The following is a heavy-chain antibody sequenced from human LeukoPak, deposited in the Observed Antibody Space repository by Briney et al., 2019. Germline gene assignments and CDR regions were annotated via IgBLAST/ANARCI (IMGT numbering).Heavy chain of an antibody. D-gene: IGHD2/OR15-2a*01. CDR1: GGPVSNMH. V-gene: IGHV4-59*02. Sequence: SETLSLTCTVSGGPVSNMHWSWIRRPPGKGLEWIGSISYSGTTNYSPSLQSRVTISTDTSKNQFSLRLTSVTAADTAIYYCARSDTENKGFDYWGQGTLVTVSS. CDR3: ARSDTENKGFDY. CDR2: ISYSGTT. J-gene: IGHJ4*02.